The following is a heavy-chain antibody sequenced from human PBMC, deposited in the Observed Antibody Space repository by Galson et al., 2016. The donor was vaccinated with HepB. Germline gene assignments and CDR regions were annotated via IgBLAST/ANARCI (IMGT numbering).Heavy chain of an antibody. J-gene: IGHJ4*02. Sequence: SETLSLTCTVSGGSISNYYCSWIRQPPGKGLEWIGYISYSGITNYNPSLKSRVSMSVDTSQNQFSLKLSSVTAADTAVYYCAGDYYDTNGYFYYFDFWGQGTLVTVSS. V-gene: IGHV4-59*01. CDR3: AGDYYDTNGYFYYFDF. CDR2: ISYSGIT. D-gene: IGHD3-22*01. CDR1: GGSISNYY.